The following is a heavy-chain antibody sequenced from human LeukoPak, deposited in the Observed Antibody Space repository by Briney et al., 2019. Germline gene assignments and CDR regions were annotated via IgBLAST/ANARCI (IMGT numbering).Heavy chain of an antibody. D-gene: IGHD3-22*01. CDR1: GFTFNSYA. CDR3: VKRAEDSSGYYLYYFDY. J-gene: IGHJ4*02. Sequence: GGSLRLSCAASGFTFNSYAMSWVRQAPGKGLEWVSSISGSGGSTYYADSVKGRFTTSRDNSKNTLYLQMNSLRAEDTAVYYCVKRAEDSSGYYLYYFDYWGQGTLVTVSS. V-gene: IGHV3-23*01. CDR2: ISGSGGST.